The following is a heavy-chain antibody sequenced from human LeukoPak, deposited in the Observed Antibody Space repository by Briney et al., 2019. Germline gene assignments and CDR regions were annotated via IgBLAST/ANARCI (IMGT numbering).Heavy chain of an antibody. V-gene: IGHV4-4*07. CDR1: GGSISSDY. Sequence: SETLSLTCTVSGGSISSDYWSWIRQPAGKGLEWIGRIYTSGSTNYNPSLKSRVTMSVDTSKNQFSLKLSSVTAADTAVYYCARGNGGALAASRLMSDAFDIWGQGTMVTVSS. D-gene: IGHD3-3*02. J-gene: IGHJ3*02. CDR2: IYTSGST. CDR3: ARGNGGALAASRLMSDAFDI.